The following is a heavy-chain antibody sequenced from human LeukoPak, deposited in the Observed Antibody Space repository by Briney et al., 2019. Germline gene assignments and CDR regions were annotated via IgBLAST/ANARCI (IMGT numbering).Heavy chain of an antibody. J-gene: IGHJ4*02. CDR3: AKRGVVIRVILVGFHKEAYYFDS. CDR2: ISDRGGST. Sequence: GGSLRLSCAVSGITLSNYGMTWVRQAPGKGLEWVAGISDRGGSTNYADSVKGRFTISRDNPKNTLYLQMNSLRAEDTAVYFCAKRGVVIRVILVGFHKEAYYFDSWGQGALVTVSS. D-gene: IGHD3-22*01. V-gene: IGHV3-23*01. CDR1: GITLSNYG.